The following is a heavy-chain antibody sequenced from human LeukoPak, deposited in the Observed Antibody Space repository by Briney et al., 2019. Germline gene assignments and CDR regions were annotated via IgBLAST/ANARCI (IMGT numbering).Heavy chain of an antibody. J-gene: IGHJ1*01. CDR1: GGSISSSNW. CDR2: IYHSGRA. CDR3: ASGTSSWHRVEYFQH. Sequence: SGTLSLTCAVSGGSISSSNWWSWVRQPPGKGLEWIGEIYHSGRANYNPSLKSQVTISVDKSKNQFSLKLNSVTAADAAVYYCASGTSSWHRVEYFQHWGQGTLVTVSS. V-gene: IGHV4-4*02. D-gene: IGHD6-13*01.